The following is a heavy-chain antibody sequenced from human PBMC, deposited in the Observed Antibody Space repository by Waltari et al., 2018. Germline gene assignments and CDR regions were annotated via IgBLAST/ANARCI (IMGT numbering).Heavy chain of an antibody. D-gene: IGHD3-22*01. Sequence: QLQMQESGPGLVRPSETLPLTCRDPGSSISSGYFPGWIRQPLGKGLEWIGSIFHSGRTYYNPSLKSRVTLSVDTSKNQISLKLSSVAAADTAVYYCARSSGYYSFSYWGQGTLVTVSS. J-gene: IGHJ4*02. CDR2: IFHSGRT. CDR1: GSSISSGYF. CDR3: ARSSGYYSFSY. V-gene: IGHV4-38-2*01.